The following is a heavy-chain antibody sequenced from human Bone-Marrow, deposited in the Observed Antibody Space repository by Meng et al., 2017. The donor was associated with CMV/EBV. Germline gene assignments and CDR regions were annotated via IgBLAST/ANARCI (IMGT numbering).Heavy chain of an antibody. CDR2: IDPSDSYT. CDR3: AAEGYSSGYRGY. Sequence: EVQLVKSGAEVKKPGESLRISCKGSGYSFTSYWISWVRQMPGKGLEWMGRIDPSDSYTNYSPSFQGHVTISADKSISTAYPQWSGLKASDTAMYYCAAEGYSSGYRGYWGQGTLVTVSS. CDR1: GYSFTSYW. D-gene: IGHD3-22*01. J-gene: IGHJ4*02. V-gene: IGHV5-10-1*03.